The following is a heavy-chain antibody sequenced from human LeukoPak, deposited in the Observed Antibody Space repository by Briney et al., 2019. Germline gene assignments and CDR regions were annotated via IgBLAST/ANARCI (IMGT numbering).Heavy chain of an antibody. Sequence: AGGSLRLSCAVSGFTFSSYWMTWVRQAPGKGLEWLDSVKEDGSEKYQVDSVKGRFTISRDNAKNTLYLQMNSLRAEDTAVYYCARGSAVVVVAATGAEYFQHWGQGTLVTVSS. D-gene: IGHD2-15*01. J-gene: IGHJ1*01. CDR1: GFTFSSYW. CDR2: VKEDGSEK. V-gene: IGHV3-7*02. CDR3: ARGSAVVVVAATGAEYFQH.